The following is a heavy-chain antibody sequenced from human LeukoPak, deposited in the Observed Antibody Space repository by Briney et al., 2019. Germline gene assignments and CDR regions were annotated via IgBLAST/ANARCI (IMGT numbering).Heavy chain of an antibody. J-gene: IGHJ4*02. V-gene: IGHV3-33*01. CDR3: ARDRSGVVVAAEFDY. CDR1: GFTFSSYG. CDR2: IWYDGSNK. D-gene: IGHD2-15*01. Sequence: GRSLRLSCAASGFTFSSYGMHWVRQAPGKGLEWVAVIWYDGSNKYYADSVKGRFTISRDNSKNTLYLQMNSLRAEDTAVYYCARDRSGVVVAAEFDYWGQGTLVTVSS.